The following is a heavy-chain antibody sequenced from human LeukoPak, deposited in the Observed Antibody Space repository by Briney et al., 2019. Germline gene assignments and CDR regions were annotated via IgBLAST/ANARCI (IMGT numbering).Heavy chain of an antibody. CDR2: ISGSGGST. V-gene: IGHV3-23*01. CDR3: AKERPTRRYCSGGSCYSRYFDY. Sequence: GGSLRLSCTTSGFTFNTFGMHWVRQAPGKGLEWVSAISGSGGSTYYADSVKGRFTISRDNSKNTLYLRMNSLRAEDTAVYYCAKERPTRRYCSGGSCYSRYFDYWGQGTLVTVSS. CDR1: GFTFNTFG. D-gene: IGHD2-15*01. J-gene: IGHJ4*02.